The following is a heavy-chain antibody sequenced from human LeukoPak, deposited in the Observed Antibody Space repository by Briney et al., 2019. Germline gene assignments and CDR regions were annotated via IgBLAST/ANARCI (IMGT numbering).Heavy chain of an antibody. Sequence: SETLSLTCTVSGGSISSYYWSWIRQPPGKGLEWIGYIHYSGSTNYNPSLKSRVTISVDTSKNQFSLKLSSVTAADTAVYYCARLRGSNTGWFDPWGQGTLVTVSS. CDR3: ARLRGSNTGWFDP. V-gene: IGHV4-59*08. D-gene: IGHD3-10*01. CDR1: GGSISSYY. CDR2: IHYSGST. J-gene: IGHJ5*02.